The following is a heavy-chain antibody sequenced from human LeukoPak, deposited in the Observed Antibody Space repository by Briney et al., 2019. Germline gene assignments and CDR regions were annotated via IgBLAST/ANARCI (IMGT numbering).Heavy chain of an antibody. CDR2: IYHTGIT. Sequence: PSETLSLTCGVSGGSISRGGYSWSWIRQSPRKGLEWIGYIYHTGITHYNPSLKSRVTISVDTSKNQFSLKLSSVTAADTAVYYCVGYCSSTSCPAPFVDYWGQGTLVTVSS. D-gene: IGHD2-2*01. J-gene: IGHJ4*02. V-gene: IGHV4-30-2*06. CDR3: VGYCSSTSCPAPFVDY. CDR1: GGSISRGGYS.